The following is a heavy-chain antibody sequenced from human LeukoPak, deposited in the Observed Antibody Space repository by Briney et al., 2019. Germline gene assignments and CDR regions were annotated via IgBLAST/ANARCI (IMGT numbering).Heavy chain of an antibody. D-gene: IGHD4-17*01. CDR1: GYTFTGYY. CDR2: INPNSGGT. V-gene: IGHV1-2*02. Sequence: GASVKVSCKASGYTFTGYYMHWVRQAPGQGLEWMGWINPNSGGTNYAQKFQGRVTMTRDTSISTAYMELSRLRSDDTAVYYCARPTYGDPPFGAFDIWGQGTMVTVSS. J-gene: IGHJ3*02. CDR3: ARPTYGDPPFGAFDI.